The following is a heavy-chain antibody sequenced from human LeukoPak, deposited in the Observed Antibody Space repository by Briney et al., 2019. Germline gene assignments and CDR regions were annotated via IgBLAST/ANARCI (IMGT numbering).Heavy chain of an antibody. J-gene: IGHJ4*02. D-gene: IGHD1-26*01. CDR2: LDPEDGEM. CDR1: GYTLTELS. Sequence: GASVKVSCKVSGYTLTELSLHWVRQAPGKGLEWMGGLDPEDGEMIYSQKFQGRVTMTEDTSTDIAYMEMSSLRSEDTAVYYCATGRTKWDLLIYWGQGTLVTVSS. V-gene: IGHV1-24*01. CDR3: ATGRTKWDLLIY.